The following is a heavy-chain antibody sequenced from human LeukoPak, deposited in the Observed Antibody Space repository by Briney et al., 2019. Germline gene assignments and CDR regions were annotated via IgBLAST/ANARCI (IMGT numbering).Heavy chain of an antibody. CDR1: GFTFSSYE. D-gene: IGHD3-10*01. J-gene: IGHJ4*02. CDR2: ISNIDTTI. Sequence: GGSLRLSCEASGFTFSSYEMNWVRQAPGKGLEWVSYISNIDTTIYYADSVKGRFTISRDNAKNSLYLQMNSLRAEDTALYYCAREGAGIMIRRVILDYWGQGTLVTVSS. V-gene: IGHV3-48*03. CDR3: AREGAGIMIRRVILDY.